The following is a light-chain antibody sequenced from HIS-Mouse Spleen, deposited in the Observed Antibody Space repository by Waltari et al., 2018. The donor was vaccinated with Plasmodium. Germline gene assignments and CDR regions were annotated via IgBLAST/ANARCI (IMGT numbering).Light chain of an antibody. CDR1: QSVSSN. CDR3: QQYNNWPRGT. Sequence: EIVMTQSPATLSVSPGGRATLSCRGSQSVSSNLAWYQQKPGQAPRLLIYGASTRATGIPDRFSGSGSGTEFTLTISSMQSEDFAVYYCQQYNNWPRGTFGQGTKVEIK. J-gene: IGKJ1*01. V-gene: IGKV3-15*01. CDR2: GAS.